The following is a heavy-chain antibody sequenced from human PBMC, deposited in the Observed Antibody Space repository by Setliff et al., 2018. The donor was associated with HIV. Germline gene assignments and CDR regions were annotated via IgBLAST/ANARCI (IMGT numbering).Heavy chain of an antibody. D-gene: IGHD3-10*01. Sequence: ETLSLTCTVSGGSINSTSYYWGWIRQPPGNGLEWIGEIQHSGSTNYNPSLKSRVTISVDTSKNQFSLKLSSVTAADTAVYYCASMVRGVIRSSDYWGQGTLVTVSS. CDR1: GGSINSTSYY. CDR2: IQHSGST. CDR3: ASMVRGVIRSSDY. J-gene: IGHJ4*02. V-gene: IGHV4-39*07.